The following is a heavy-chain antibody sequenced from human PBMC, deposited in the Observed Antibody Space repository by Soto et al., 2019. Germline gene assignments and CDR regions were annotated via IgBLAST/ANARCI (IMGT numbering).Heavy chain of an antibody. CDR2: ISSSSNYI. Sequence: GGSLRLSCAASGFIFSSYNMNWVHQAPGKGLEWVSSISSSSNYIYYADSVKGRFTISRDNAKNSLSLQMNSLRAEDTAVYYCAREEGGKTGRGYYYYGMDVWGQGTTVTVSS. CDR3: AREEGGKTGRGYYYYGMDV. V-gene: IGHV3-21*01. J-gene: IGHJ6*02. CDR1: GFIFSSYN. D-gene: IGHD3-10*01.